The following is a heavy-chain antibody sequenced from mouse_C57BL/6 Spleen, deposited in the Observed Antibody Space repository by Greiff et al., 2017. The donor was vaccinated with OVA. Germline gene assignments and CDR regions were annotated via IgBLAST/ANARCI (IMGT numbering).Heavy chain of an antibody. CDR1: GYTFTDYE. V-gene: IGHV1-15*01. D-gene: IGHD3-3*01. Sequence: QVQLQQSGAELVRPGASVTLSCKASGYTFTDYEMHWVKQTPVHGLEWIGAIDPETGGTAYNQKFKGKAILTADKSSSTAYMELRSLTSEDSAVYYCTRYSYRSNPAWFAYWGQGTLVTVSA. CDR2: IDPETGGT. J-gene: IGHJ3*01. CDR3: TRYSYRSNPAWFAY.